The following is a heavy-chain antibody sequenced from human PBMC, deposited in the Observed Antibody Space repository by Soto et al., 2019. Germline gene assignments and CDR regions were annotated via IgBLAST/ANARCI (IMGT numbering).Heavy chain of an antibody. CDR3: ARDGGYSYGLYYYYYYGMDV. Sequence: ESGGGVVQPGRSLRLSCAASGFTFSSYAMHWVRQAPGKGLEWVAVISYDGSNKYYADSVKGRFTISRDNSKNTLYLQMNSLRAEDTAVYYCARDGGYSYGLYYYYYYGMDVWGQGTTVTVSS. CDR2: ISYDGSNK. J-gene: IGHJ6*02. V-gene: IGHV3-30-3*01. CDR1: GFTFSSYA. D-gene: IGHD5-18*01.